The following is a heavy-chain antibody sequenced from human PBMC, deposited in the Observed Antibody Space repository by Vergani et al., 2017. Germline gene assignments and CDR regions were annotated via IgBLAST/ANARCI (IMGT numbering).Heavy chain of an antibody. CDR3: AATGSSSSAAFDY. Sequence: QVQLQESGPGLVKPSETLSLACTVSGGSISSYYWSWIRQPPGKGLEWIGYIYYSGSTNYNPSLKSRVTISVDTSKNQFSLKLSSVTAADTAVYYCAATGSSSSAAFDYWGQGTLVTVSS. D-gene: IGHD6-6*01. CDR2: IYYSGST. V-gene: IGHV4-59*01. CDR1: GGSISSYY. J-gene: IGHJ4*02.